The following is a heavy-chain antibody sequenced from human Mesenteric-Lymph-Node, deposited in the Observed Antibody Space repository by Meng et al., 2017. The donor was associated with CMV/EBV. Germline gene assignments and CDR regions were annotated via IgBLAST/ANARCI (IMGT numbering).Heavy chain of an antibody. Sequence: GESLKISCAASGFSFSSYTMHWVRQAPGKGLEWVSSINAGDNFIYYADSVQGRFTISRDNAKNSLYLQMSSLRAEDTALYYCARDLTGTYYFLGYWGQGTLVTVS. V-gene: IGHV3-21*01. D-gene: IGHD2/OR15-2a*01. J-gene: IGHJ4*02. CDR2: INAGDNFI. CDR1: GFSFSSYT. CDR3: ARDLTGTYYFLGY.